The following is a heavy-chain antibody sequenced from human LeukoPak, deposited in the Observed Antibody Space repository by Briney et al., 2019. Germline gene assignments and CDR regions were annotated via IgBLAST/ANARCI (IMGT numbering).Heavy chain of an antibody. J-gene: IGHJ1*01. CDR2: ITPNADRT. D-gene: IGHD3-22*01. Sequence: GGSLRLSCAASGFTFGSYGMSWVRQAPGKGLEWVSFITPNADRTSYADSVEGRFTISRDNPRNTLYMQMNSLRDEDTAVYYCAIMHGYYDGSGYWVQWGQGTLVTVSP. CDR3: AIMHGYYDGSGYWVQ. V-gene: IGHV3-23*01. CDR1: GFTFGSYG.